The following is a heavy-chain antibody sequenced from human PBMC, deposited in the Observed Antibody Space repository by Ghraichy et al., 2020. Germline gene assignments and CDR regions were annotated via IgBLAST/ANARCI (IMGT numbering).Heavy chain of an antibody. CDR3: ASHYSRSYSGYFDY. CDR2: VSGSGGST. V-gene: IGHV3-23*01. D-gene: IGHD1-26*01. CDR1: GFTFSSYA. Sequence: GGSLRLSCAASGFTFSSYAMSWVRQAPGKGLEWISAVSGSGGSTYYADSVKGRFTISRDNSKKKLYLQMNSLRAEDTAVYYCASHYSRSYSGYFDYWGQGTLVTVSS. J-gene: IGHJ4*02.